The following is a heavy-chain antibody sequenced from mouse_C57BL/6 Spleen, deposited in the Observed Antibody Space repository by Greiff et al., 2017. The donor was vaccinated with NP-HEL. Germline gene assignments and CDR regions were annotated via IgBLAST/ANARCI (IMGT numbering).Heavy chain of an antibody. V-gene: IGHV1-7*01. CDR1: GYTFTSYW. J-gene: IGHJ4*01. Sequence: QVQLQQSGAELAKPGASVKLSCKASGYTFTSYWMHWVKQRPGQGLEWIGYINPSGGYTNYNQKFKDKATLTADKSSSTAYMQLSSLTYEDSAVYYCAKSDSSLDYAKGCWGQGASVTVSS. CDR3: AKSDSSLDYAKGC. CDR2: INPSGGYT. D-gene: IGHD1-1*01.